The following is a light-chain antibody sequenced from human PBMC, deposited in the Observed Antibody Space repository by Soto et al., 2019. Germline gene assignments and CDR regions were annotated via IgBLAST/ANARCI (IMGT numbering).Light chain of an antibody. CDR3: SSYTSSSTVV. V-gene: IGLV2-14*01. J-gene: IGLJ2*01. CDR2: EVT. CDR1: SSDVGGYNY. Sequence: QSALTQPASVSGSLGQSITISCTGTSSDVGGYNYVSWYQQHPGKDPKVVIFEVTNRPSGVSSRFSGSKSGNTASLTVSGLQAEAEGDYYCSSYTSSSTVVFGGGTKVTVL.